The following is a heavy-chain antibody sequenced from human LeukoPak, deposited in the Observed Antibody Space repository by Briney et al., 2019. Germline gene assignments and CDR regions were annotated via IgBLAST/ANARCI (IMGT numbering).Heavy chain of an antibody. CDR2: IYYSGST. Sequence: SETLSLTCTVSGGSISSGGYYWSWIRRHPGKGLEWIGYIYYSGSTYYNPSLKSRVTISVDTSKNQFSLKLSSVTAADTAVYYCASLRKGHSYGPPRRGDYWGQGTLVTVSS. CDR1: GGSISSGGYY. D-gene: IGHD5-18*01. CDR3: ASLRKGHSYGPPRRGDY. J-gene: IGHJ4*02. V-gene: IGHV4-31*03.